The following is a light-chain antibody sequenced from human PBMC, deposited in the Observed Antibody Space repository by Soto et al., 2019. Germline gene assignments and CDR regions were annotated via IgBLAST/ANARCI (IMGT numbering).Light chain of an antibody. CDR1: QSVSSW. V-gene: IGKV1-5*01. CDR3: QPYNSFWT. Sequence: DIQMTQSPSSLSASVGDRVTITCRASQSVSSWLAWSQQKPWKAPKLLIFGASSLESGAPSRFSVDGSGTEFTHTISSLQPDDYATYYCQPYNSFWTFGQGTKVDIK. CDR2: GAS. J-gene: IGKJ1*01.